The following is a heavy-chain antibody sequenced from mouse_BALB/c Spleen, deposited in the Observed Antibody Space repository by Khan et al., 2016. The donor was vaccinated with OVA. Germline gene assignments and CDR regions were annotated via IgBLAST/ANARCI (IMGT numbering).Heavy chain of an antibody. J-gene: IGHJ3*01. D-gene: IGHD1-1*01. CDR1: GYSFTGYY. CDR3: ARGDYYGSSSFAY. V-gene: IGHV1S34*01. CDR2: ISCYNGAT. Sequence: LVKTGASVKISCKASGYSFTGYYRHWGKQSHGKSLEWIGYISCYNGATSYNQKFKGKATFTVDTSSSTAYMQFNSLPSEDSAVYYCARGDYYGSSSFAYGGQGTLVTVSA.